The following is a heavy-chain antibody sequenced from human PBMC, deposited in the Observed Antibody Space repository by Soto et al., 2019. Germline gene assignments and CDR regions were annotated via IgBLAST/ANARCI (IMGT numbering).Heavy chain of an antibody. Sequence: PGGSLRLSCAASGFTFSSYWMHWVRQAPGKGLVWVSRINSDGSSTSYADSVKGRFTISRDNAKNTLYLQMNSLRAEDTAVYYCAREGIGDYDNDYWGQGTLVTVSS. CDR2: INSDGSST. D-gene: IGHD3-22*01. J-gene: IGHJ4*02. V-gene: IGHV3-74*01. CDR3: AREGIGDYDNDY. CDR1: GFTFSSYW.